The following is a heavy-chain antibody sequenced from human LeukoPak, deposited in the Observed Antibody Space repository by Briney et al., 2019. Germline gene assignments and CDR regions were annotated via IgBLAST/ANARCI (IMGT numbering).Heavy chain of an antibody. V-gene: IGHV3-74*01. CDR3: ARDPRMIVVGGQGDY. CDR1: GFTFSSYW. Sequence: GGSLRLSCVASGFTFSSYWMHWVRQDPRKGLVWVSRINGDGRNINYADSVRGRFTISRDNSKNTLYLQMNSLRAEDTAVYYCARDPRMIVVGGQGDYWGQGTLVTVSS. CDR2: INGDGRNI. D-gene: IGHD3-22*01. J-gene: IGHJ4*02.